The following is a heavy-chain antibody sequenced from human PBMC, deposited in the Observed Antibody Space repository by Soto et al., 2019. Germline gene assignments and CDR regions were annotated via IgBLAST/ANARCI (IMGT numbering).Heavy chain of an antibody. D-gene: IGHD3-10*01. CDR2: ISDDGVSK. V-gene: IGHV3-30*03. J-gene: IGHJ4*02. CDR3: ARADYFGSGTSYTLYY. CDR1: GFTFSNYG. Sequence: GGSLRLSCAASGFTFSNYGLHWVRQAPGKVLEWVAAISDDGVSKYYADSVQGRVTISRDNSESAVFLQMNSLRPDDTALYFCARADYFGSGTSYTLYYWGQGT.